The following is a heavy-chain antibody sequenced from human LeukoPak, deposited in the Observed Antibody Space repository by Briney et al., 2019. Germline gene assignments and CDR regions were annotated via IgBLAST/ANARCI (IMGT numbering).Heavy chain of an antibody. Sequence: GGSLRLSCAASGFTFSRHWMYWVRQAPGKGLEWVANIKQDGSAKPYVDSVKGRFTISRDNAKNSLFLQMNSLRVEDTAVYYCAKVPHLVVNPSYFDYWGQGTLVTVSS. V-gene: IGHV3-7*03. D-gene: IGHD3-22*01. CDR1: GFTFSRHW. J-gene: IGHJ4*02. CDR3: AKVPHLVVNPSYFDY. CDR2: IKQDGSAK.